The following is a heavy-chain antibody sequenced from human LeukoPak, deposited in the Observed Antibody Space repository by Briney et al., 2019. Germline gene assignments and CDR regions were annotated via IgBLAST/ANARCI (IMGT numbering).Heavy chain of an antibody. Sequence: PSETLSLTCAVYGGSFSGYYWRWIRQPPGKGLEWIGEINHSGNTNYNPSHKSRVTISVDTSKNQFSLKLSSVTAADTAVYYCARVAGPIVLRVYAIHKRGNWFDPWGQGTLVTVSS. V-gene: IGHV4-34*01. J-gene: IGHJ5*02. CDR2: INHSGNT. CDR1: GGSFSGYY. CDR3: ARVAGPIVLRVYAIHKRGNWFDP. D-gene: IGHD2-8*01.